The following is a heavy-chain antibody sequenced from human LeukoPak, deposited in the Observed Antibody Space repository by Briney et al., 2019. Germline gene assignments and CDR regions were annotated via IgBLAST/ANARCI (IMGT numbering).Heavy chain of an antibody. V-gene: IGHV3-23*01. Sequence: GGCPRLSCAASGFTFAGYAMTWVRQAPGKGLEWVSLISGSGGSTYYADVVKGRFTISRDNAKNSLYLQMNSLRAEDTAVYYCARGIRFGEPFGLGMDVWGQGTMVTVSS. J-gene: IGHJ6*02. CDR2: ISGSGGST. CDR1: GFTFAGYA. D-gene: IGHD3-10*01. CDR3: ARGIRFGEPFGLGMDV.